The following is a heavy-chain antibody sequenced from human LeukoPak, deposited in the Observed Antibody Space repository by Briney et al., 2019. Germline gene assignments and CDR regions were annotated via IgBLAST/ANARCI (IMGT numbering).Heavy chain of an antibody. CDR2: IYYSGST. CDR3: ARSGSYNYYYGMDV. V-gene: IGHV4-31*03. Sequence: EPSETLSLTCTVSGGSISDDGYYWSWIRQHPGKGLEWIGYIYYSGSTYYNPSLKSRVTMSVDTSKNQFSLKLSSVTAADTAVYYCARSGSYNYYYGMDVWGQGTTVTVSS. CDR1: GGSISDDGYY. J-gene: IGHJ6*02. D-gene: IGHD1-26*01.